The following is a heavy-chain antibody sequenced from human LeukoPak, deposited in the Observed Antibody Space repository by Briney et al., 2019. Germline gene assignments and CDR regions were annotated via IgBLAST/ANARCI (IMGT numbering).Heavy chain of an antibody. CDR1: GGSFSGYY. CDR3: ARWVAAAGTFLVGFDY. J-gene: IGHJ4*02. Sequence: PSETLSLTCAVYGGSFSGYYWSWIRQPPGKGLEWIGEINHSGSTNYNRSLKSRVTISVDTSKNQFSLKLSSVNAADTAVYYCARWVAAAGTFLVGFDYWGQGTLVTVSS. CDR2: INHSGST. V-gene: IGHV4-34*01. D-gene: IGHD6-13*01.